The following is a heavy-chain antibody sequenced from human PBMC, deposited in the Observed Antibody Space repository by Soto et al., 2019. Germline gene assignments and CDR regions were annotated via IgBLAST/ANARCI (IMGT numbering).Heavy chain of an antibody. CDR2: ISYDGNNK. V-gene: IGHV3-30-3*01. Sequence: PGGSLRLSCAASGFTYSTYTMHWVRQAPGKGLEWVAVISYDGNNKFYADSVKGRFTISRDSTKQTLYLQMNSLRSDDTAVYYCARVLRYFAPGCIDYWGQGTLVTVSS. CDR3: ARVLRYFAPGCIDY. J-gene: IGHJ4*02. CDR1: GFTYSTYT. D-gene: IGHD3-9*01.